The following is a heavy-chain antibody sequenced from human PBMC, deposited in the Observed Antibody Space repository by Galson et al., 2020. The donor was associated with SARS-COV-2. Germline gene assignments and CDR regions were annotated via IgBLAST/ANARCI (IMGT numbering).Heavy chain of an antibody. V-gene: IGHV2-70*01. CDR3: ARMYYDILTGYYAFDY. CDR1: GFSLSTSGMC. J-gene: IGHJ4*02. Sequence: SGPMLVKPTQTLTLTCTFSGFSLSTSGMCVSWIRQPPGKALEWLALIDWDDDKYYSTSLKTRLTISKDTSKNQVVLTMTNMDPVDTATYYCARMYYDILTGYYAFDYWGQGTLVTVSS. D-gene: IGHD3-9*01. CDR2: IDWDDDK.